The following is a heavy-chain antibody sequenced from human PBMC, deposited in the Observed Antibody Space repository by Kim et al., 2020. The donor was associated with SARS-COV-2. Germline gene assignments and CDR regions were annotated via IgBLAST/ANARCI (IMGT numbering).Heavy chain of an antibody. CDR3: VRDYSYIPYY. CDR2: IDGYRGTT. CDR1: GYTFTTSG. D-gene: IGHD3-16*01. Sequence: ASVKVSCKTSGYTFTTSGISWVRQAPGQGLEWMAWIDGYRGTTFHAPKFQGRVTMITDRSTSTAYMELGSLRPDATAVYYCVRDYSYIPYYWGQGTLVSFS. J-gene: IGHJ4*02. V-gene: IGHV1-18*01.